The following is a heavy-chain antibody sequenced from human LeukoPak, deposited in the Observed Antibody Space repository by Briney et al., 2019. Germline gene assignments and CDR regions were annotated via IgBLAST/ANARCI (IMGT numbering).Heavy chain of an antibody. Sequence: SETLSLTCTESGGSISSDDYYWNWIRQPAGRGLEWIGRIYTTGNTMYNPSLESRVSMSIDTSKNQVSLKVKSVTAADTAVYYCARGGALFTFFDSWGQGTLVTVSS. CDR3: ARGGALFTFFDS. V-gene: IGHV4-61*02. J-gene: IGHJ4*02. CDR1: GGSISSDDYY. CDR2: IYTTGNT.